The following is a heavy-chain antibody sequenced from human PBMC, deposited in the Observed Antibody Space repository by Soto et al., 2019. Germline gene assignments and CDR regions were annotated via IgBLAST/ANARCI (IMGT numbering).Heavy chain of an antibody. V-gene: IGHV4-4*02. CDR3: ASRDPGTSVDY. CDR2: IYRTGST. J-gene: IGHJ4*02. D-gene: IGHD1-7*01. CDR1: GGSFTSNNW. Sequence: SETLSLTSAVSGGSFTSNNWWTWVRQPPGQGLEWIGEIYRTGSTNYNPSLKSRVTISLDKSENQFSLKVTSLTAADTAVYYCASRDPGTSVDYWGQGTLGTVSS.